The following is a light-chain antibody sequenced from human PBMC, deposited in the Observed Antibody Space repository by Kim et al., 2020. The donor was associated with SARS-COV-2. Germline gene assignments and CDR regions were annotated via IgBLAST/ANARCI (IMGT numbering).Light chain of an antibody. J-gene: IGKJ4*01. Sequence: SLADRATLSCRASQSVGNNLAWFQQKTGQAPRLLIHGASTRATDISARFSGSGSGTEFTLTISSLQSEDVAVYYCQQYNDWPPFTFGGGTKVDIK. CDR3: QQYNDWPPFT. CDR1: QSVGNN. CDR2: GAS. V-gene: IGKV3-15*01.